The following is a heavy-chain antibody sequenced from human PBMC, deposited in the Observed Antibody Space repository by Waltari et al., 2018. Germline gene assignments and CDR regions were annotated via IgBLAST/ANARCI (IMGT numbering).Heavy chain of an antibody. J-gene: IGHJ6*02. Sequence: QVQLVESGGGVVQPGRCLRLSCAASEFTFRSYAMHWARQAPGKGLEWVAVISYNGRNIYYVDSVKGRFTISRDNSEKMLYLQMNSLRIEDTAVYYCTRDYCDRTNCHGMDVWGQGTTVTVSS. CDR2: ISYNGRNI. CDR3: TRDYCDRTNCHGMDV. D-gene: IGHD3-22*01. V-gene: IGHV3-30*04. CDR1: EFTFRSYA.